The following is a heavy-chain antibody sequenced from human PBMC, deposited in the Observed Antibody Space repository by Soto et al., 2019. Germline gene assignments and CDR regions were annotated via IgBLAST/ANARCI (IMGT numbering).Heavy chain of an antibody. CDR2: VYHNGNT. V-gene: IGHV4-30-2*01. CDR3: AASPSYSYCLDF. Sequence: SETLSLTCTVSGGSIKTAGYSWGWIRQPPGKAPEWIGYVYHNGNTYPKPSLKSRVTISLDGAKNQFSLKMTSVTAADTGLSYCAASPSYSYCLDFWGQGTPVTVSS. D-gene: IGHD3-16*01. CDR1: GGSIKTAGYS. J-gene: IGHJ4*02.